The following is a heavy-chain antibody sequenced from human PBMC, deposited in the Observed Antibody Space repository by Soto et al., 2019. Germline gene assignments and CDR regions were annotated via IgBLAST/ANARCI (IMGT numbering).Heavy chain of an antibody. CDR2: IYQSGSA. Sequence: LSLTCTVSGGSITSWGYSWSWIRQSPGQGLEWIGYIYQSGSAFYNPSLKTRATILVDRSKNQFSLNLTSVTAADAAVYYCARAFYGVDLWGQGTTVTVSS. J-gene: IGHJ6*02. CDR3: ARAFYGVDL. CDR1: GGSITSWGYS. V-gene: IGHV4-30-2*06.